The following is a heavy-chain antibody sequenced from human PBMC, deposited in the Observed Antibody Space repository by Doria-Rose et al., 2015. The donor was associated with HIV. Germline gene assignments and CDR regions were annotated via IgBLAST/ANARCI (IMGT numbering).Heavy chain of an antibody. CDR2: IYYSGTT. CDR3: AKQAVNWFDP. D-gene: IGHD6-25*01. Sequence: QVQLVQSGPGLVKPSETLSLTCTVSGGSVASGTPYWDWIRQTPGKGLEWIGTIYYSGTTYYNPSLRGRVTISLHTSKNHYSLKLISVTAADTGVYYCAKQAVNWFDPWGQGTLVTVSS. CDR1: GGSVASGTPY. J-gene: IGHJ5*02. V-gene: IGHV4-39*01.